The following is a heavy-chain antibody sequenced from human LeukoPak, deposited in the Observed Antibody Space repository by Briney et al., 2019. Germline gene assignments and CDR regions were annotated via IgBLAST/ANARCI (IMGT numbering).Heavy chain of an antibody. CDR3: ARAFDYYGSGL. CDR1: GFTFSNAW. CDR2: IKQDGSEK. D-gene: IGHD3-10*01. V-gene: IGHV3-7*01. Sequence: PGGSLRLSCAASGFTFSNAWMSWVRQAPGKGLEWVANIKQDGSEKYYVDSVKGRFTISRDNAKNSLYLQMNSLRAEDTAVYYCARAFDYYGSGLWGQGTLVTVSS. J-gene: IGHJ4*02.